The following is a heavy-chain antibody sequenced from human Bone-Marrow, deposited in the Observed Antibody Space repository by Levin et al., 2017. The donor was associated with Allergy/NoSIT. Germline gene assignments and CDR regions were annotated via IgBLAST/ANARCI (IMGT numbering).Heavy chain of an antibody. Sequence: GGSLRLSCAASGFAFSTYGMSWVRQAPGKGLEWVSHISESGGSTYYADSVKGRFTISRDSSKNTLALQMNSLRAEDTAVYYCAITGVFGSGTWGQGTLVTVSS. CDR3: AITGVFGSGT. V-gene: IGHV3-23*01. CDR1: GFAFSTYG. J-gene: IGHJ4*02. CDR2: ISESGGST. D-gene: IGHD3-10*01.